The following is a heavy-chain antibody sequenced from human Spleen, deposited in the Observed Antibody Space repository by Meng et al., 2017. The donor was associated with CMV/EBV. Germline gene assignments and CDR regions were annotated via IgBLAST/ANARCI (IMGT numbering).Heavy chain of an antibody. CDR1: GGSFSSFA. Sequence: SVKVSCKASGGSFSSFAFSWVRQARGQGLEWMGGIIPIINRPNYAQTFQGRITIFKDDSTNTAYLDLTSLTSEDTAVYFCAGGLGTGSYYDAFDVWGQGTMVTVSS. CDR3: AGGLGTGSYYDAFDV. V-gene: IGHV1-69*05. D-gene: IGHD3-22*01. J-gene: IGHJ3*01. CDR2: IIPIINRP.